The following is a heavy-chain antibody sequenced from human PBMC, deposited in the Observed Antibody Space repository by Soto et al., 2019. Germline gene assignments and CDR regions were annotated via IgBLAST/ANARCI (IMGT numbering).Heavy chain of an antibody. Sequence: SETLSLTCAVSGGSISSGGYSWSWIRQPPGKGLEWIGYMYHSGSTYYNPSLKSRVTISIDRSKNQFSLKLSSVTAADTAVYYCERVPDYWAQGLLV. CDR2: MYHSGST. V-gene: IGHV4-30-2*01. D-gene: IGHD2-2*01. CDR3: ERVPDY. CDR1: GGSISSGGYS. J-gene: IGHJ4*02.